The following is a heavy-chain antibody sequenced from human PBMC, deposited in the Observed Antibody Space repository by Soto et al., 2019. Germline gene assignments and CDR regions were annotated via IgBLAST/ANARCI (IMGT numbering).Heavy chain of an antibody. CDR1: GFTFSSYV. Sequence: PGGSLRLSCAAYGFTFSSYVMHWVRQAPGKGLEWVAFISYVGNNEHYADSVKGRFTISRDNSKNTLYLQLNSLRPEDTAVYYCAREPHDSSGYYLWYFDYCGQGTLVTVSS. V-gene: IGHV3-30-3*01. CDR3: AREPHDSSGYYLWYFDY. CDR2: ISYVGNNE. D-gene: IGHD3-22*01. J-gene: IGHJ4*02.